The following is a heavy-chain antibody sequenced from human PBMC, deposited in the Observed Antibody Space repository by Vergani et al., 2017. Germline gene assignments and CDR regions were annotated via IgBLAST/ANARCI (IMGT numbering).Heavy chain of an antibody. J-gene: IGHJ6*02. V-gene: IGHV3-15*07. CDR1: GFSFRNAW. Sequence: EVQLVESGGDIVKPGGSLRLSCVASGFSFRNAWMNWVRRTPGKGLEWVGRIKSTFDRGTTDYAAAVKGRFTISRDDSKNTLFLQMNGLKTEDIGVYYCNTDPRYCGDGSCYWLRDHHYYGMDVWGQGTTVTVSS. D-gene: IGHD3-10*01. CDR2: IKSTFDRGTT. CDR3: NTDPRYCGDGSCYWLRDHHYYGMDV.